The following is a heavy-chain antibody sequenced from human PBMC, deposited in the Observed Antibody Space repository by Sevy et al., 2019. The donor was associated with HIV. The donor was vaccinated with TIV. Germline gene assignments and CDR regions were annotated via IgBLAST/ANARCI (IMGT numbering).Heavy chain of an antibody. D-gene: IGHD5-12*01. Sequence: GESLKISCAASGFTVSSNYMSWVRQAPGKGLEWVSVIYSGGSTYYGDSVKGRFTISRDNSKNTLYLQMNSLRAEDTAVYYCARVIDGYNYYYYYYMDVWGKGTTVTVSS. J-gene: IGHJ6*03. V-gene: IGHV3-53*01. CDR2: IYSGGST. CDR3: ARVIDGYNYYYYYYMDV. CDR1: GFTVSSNY.